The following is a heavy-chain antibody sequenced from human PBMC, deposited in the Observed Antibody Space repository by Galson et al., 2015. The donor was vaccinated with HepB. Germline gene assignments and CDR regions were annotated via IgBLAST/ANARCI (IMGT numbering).Heavy chain of an antibody. CDR1: GFTFSSYA. D-gene: IGHD4-17*01. V-gene: IGHV3-30*04. Sequence: SLRLSCAASGFTFSSYAMHWVRQAPGKGLEWVAVISYDGSNKYYADSVKGRFTISRDNSKNTLYLQMNSLRAEDTAVYYCARAWESTVTLSFDYWGQGTLVTVSS. CDR3: ARAWESTVTLSFDY. CDR2: ISYDGSNK. J-gene: IGHJ4*02.